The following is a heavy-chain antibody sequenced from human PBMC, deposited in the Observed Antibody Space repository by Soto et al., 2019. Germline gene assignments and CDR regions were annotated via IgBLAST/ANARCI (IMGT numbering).Heavy chain of an antibody. CDR1: GGSISSSSYY. Sequence: QLQLQESGPGLVKPSETLSLTCTVSGGSISSSSYYWGWIRQPPGKGLEWIGSIYYSGSTYYNPSLTSRVTISVDTSKNQFSLKLSSVTAADTAVYYCARHRLPYSSSSGMDVWGQGTTVTVSS. D-gene: IGHD6-6*01. CDR2: IYYSGST. V-gene: IGHV4-39*01. J-gene: IGHJ6*02. CDR3: ARHRLPYSSSSGMDV.